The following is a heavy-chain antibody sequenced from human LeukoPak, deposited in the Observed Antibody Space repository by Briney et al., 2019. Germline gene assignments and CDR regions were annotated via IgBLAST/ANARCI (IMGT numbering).Heavy chain of an antibody. CDR3: RVPAGVIGMKDAFDI. D-gene: IGHD1-26*01. Sequence: PGGSLRLSCAASGFTFSSYSMNWVRQAPGKGLEWVSSISGSSSYIYYADSVKGRFIISRHNAKNSLYLQMNSLRAEDTAVYCGRVPAGVIGMKDAFDIWGQGTMVTVSS. V-gene: IGHV3-21*01. CDR1: GFTFSSYS. J-gene: IGHJ3*02. CDR2: ISGSSSYI.